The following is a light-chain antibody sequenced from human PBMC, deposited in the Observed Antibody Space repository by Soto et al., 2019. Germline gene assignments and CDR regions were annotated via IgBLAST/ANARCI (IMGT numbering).Light chain of an antibody. CDR3: QQSYSTPYT. CDR1: QSLSRH. Sequence: QVTQAPSSLSASVGDRGTITCRANQSLSRHLKWYQQKPGKAPKLLIYAASSLQSGVPSRFSGSGSGTDFTLTISSLQPEDFATYYCQQSYSTPYTFGQGTKLEIK. V-gene: IGKV1-39*01. J-gene: IGKJ2*01. CDR2: AAS.